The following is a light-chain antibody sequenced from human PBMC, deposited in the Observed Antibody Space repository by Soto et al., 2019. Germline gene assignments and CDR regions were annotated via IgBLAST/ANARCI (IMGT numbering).Light chain of an antibody. CDR3: QQYYSPPYT. J-gene: IGKJ2*01. CDR1: QSILYSSNNKNQ. Sequence: DIVLTQSPDSLAVSLGERATINCKSSQSILYSSNNKNQLAWYQQRPGQPPKLLFYWASTRESGVPDRFSGSDSGTDFTLTISSLQAEDVAAYYCQQYYSPPYTFGQGTKLEI. CDR2: WAS. V-gene: IGKV4-1*01.